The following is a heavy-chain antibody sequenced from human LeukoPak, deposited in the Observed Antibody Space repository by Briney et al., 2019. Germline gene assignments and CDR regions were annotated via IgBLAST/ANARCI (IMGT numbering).Heavy chain of an antibody. V-gene: IGHV1-46*01. Sequence: ASVKVSCKASGYTFTSYYMHWVRQAPGQGLEWMGIINPSGGSTSYAQKFQGRVTMTRDMFTSTVYMELSSLRSEDTAVYYCARDYDSSGSDYYYYYMDVWGKGTTVTVYS. CDR3: ARDYDSSGSDYYYYYMDV. D-gene: IGHD3-22*01. CDR1: GYTFTSYY. CDR2: INPSGGST. J-gene: IGHJ6*03.